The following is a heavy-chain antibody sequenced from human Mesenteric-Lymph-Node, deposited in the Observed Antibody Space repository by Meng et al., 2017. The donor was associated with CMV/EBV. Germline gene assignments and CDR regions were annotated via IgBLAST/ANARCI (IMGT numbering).Heavy chain of an antibody. V-gene: IGHV3-23*01. CDR1: GFIFSSYA. CDR2: SGSGGIT. J-gene: IGHJ4*02. CDR3: AKDRDIGVAGPGVLDY. D-gene: IGHD6-19*01. Sequence: GESLKISCAASGFIFSSYAMSWVRQAPGKGLERVSASGSGGITYYADSVKGRFSVSRDNSKNTLYLHMNRLRVEDTAVYYCAKDRDIGVAGPGVLDYWGQGTLVTVSS.